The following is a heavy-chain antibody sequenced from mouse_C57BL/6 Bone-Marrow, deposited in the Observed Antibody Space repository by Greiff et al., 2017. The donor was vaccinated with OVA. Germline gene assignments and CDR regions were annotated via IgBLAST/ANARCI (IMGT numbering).Heavy chain of an antibody. D-gene: IGHD4-1*01. CDR3: ARHERTGYYFDY. CDR2: FYPGSGSI. Sequence: QVQLKESGAELVKPGASVKLSCKASGYTFTEYTIHWVKQRSGQGLEWIGWFYPGSGSIKYNEKFKDKATLTADKSSSTVYMELSRLTSEVSAVYFGARHERTGYYFDYWGQGTTLTVSS. J-gene: IGHJ2*01. CDR1: GYTFTEYT. V-gene: IGHV1-62-2*01.